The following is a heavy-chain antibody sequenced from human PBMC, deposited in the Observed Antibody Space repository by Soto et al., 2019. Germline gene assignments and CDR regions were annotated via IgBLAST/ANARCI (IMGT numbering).Heavy chain of an antibody. J-gene: IGHJ5*02. D-gene: IGHD3-22*01. CDR1: GGSISSGDYY. Sequence: SETLSLTCTVSGGSISSGDYYWSWIRQPPGKGLEWIGYIYYSGSTYYNPSLKSRVTISVDTSKNQFSLKLSSVTAADTAVYYCARVGPSYDSSGYYLGWFDPWGQGTLVTVSS. V-gene: IGHV4-30-4*01. CDR2: IYYSGST. CDR3: ARVGPSYDSSGYYLGWFDP.